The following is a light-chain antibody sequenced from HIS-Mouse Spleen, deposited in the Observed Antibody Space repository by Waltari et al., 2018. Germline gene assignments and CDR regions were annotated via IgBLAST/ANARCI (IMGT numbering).Light chain of an antibody. CDR3: QQYYSYPWT. V-gene: IGKV1-8*01. CDR2: GAS. J-gene: IGKJ1*01. Sequence: AIRMTQSPSSLSASTGDRVTITCRASQGISSYLAWYQQKPGKAPKLLIYGASTLQSGVPSRFSGSGSGTDFTLTISCLQSEDFATYYCQQYYSYPWTFGQGTKVEIK. CDR1: QGISSY.